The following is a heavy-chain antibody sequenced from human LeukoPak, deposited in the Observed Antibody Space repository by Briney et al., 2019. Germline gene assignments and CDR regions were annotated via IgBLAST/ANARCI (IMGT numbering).Heavy chain of an antibody. CDR1: GFTFSDYH. V-gene: IGHV3-74*01. Sequence: GGSLRLSCVVSGFTFSDYHMNWVRQAPGKGLVWVSRINSDGSSTSYADSVKGRFTISRDNAKNTLYLQMNSLRAEDTAVYYCARGMRFDPWGQGTLVTVSS. J-gene: IGHJ5*02. CDR3: ARGMRFDP. CDR2: INSDGSST.